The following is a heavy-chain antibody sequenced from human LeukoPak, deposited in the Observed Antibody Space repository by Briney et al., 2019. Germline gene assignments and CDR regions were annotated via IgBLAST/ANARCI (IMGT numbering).Heavy chain of an antibody. CDR3: AKDPYRVIVATGNYLDP. D-gene: IGHD2-21*01. CDR1: GFTVSSNY. CDR2: ISNDGSNK. J-gene: IGHJ5*02. Sequence: GGSLRLSCAASGFTVSSNYMSWVRQAPGKGLEWVAVISNDGSNKHYGDSVKGRFTISRDNSKNTLYLQMDSLRGEDTAVYYCAKDPYRVIVATGNYLDPWGQGILVTVSS. V-gene: IGHV3-30*18.